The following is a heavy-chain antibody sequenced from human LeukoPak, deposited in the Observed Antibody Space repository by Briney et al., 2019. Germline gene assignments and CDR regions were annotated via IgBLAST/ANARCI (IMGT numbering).Heavy chain of an antibody. J-gene: IGHJ3*02. V-gene: IGHV4-4*02. CDR1: GGSISSSNW. CDR2: IYHSGST. D-gene: IGHD2-15*01. Sequence: PSGTLSLTCAVSGGSISSSNWWSWVRQPPGKGLEWIGEIYHSGSTNYNPSLKSRVTISVDKSKNQFSLKLSSVTAADTAVYYCARYCSGVSCYYAFDIWGQGTMVTVSS. CDR3: ARYCSGVSCYYAFDI.